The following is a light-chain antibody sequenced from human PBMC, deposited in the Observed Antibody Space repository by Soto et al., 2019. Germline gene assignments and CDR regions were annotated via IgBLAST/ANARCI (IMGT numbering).Light chain of an antibody. Sequence: EVVLTQSPVTLSLSPGERATLSCRASQSFRGLLAWYHQKPGQAPRLLIYGASSRATGIPDRFSGSGSGTDFTLTISRLEPEDFAVYYCQQYGSSPGLTFGGGTKVDIK. CDR1: QSFRGL. CDR2: GAS. J-gene: IGKJ4*01. V-gene: IGKV3-20*01. CDR3: QQYGSSPGLT.